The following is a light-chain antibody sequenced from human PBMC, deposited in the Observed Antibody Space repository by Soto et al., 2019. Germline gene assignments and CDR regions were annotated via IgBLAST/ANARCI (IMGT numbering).Light chain of an antibody. Sequence: QSALTQPAPVSGSPGQSISLSCTGTSSDVGAYNSVSWYQQHPGKAPKLIIYDVSTRPSGISDRFSGSKSGNTASLTISGLQAEDESDYYCSSYTTSVTYVFGTGTKVTVL. J-gene: IGLJ1*01. V-gene: IGLV2-14*01. CDR2: DVS. CDR3: SSYTTSVTYV. CDR1: SSDVGAYNS.